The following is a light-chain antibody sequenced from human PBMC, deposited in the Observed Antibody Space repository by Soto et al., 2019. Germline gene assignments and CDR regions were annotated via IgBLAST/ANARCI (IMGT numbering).Light chain of an antibody. V-gene: IGKV4-1*01. CDR1: QSLLNRSDKKNY. Sequence: DIVMTQSPDSLAVSLGERATINCKSSQSLLNRSDKKNYLAWYQQRPGQPPNLLIYWASTRQFGVPDRISGSGSGTDFTLTIRSLQAEDVAVYYCQQYFNTQWTFGQGTKVEVK. CDR3: QQYFNTQWT. J-gene: IGKJ1*01. CDR2: WAS.